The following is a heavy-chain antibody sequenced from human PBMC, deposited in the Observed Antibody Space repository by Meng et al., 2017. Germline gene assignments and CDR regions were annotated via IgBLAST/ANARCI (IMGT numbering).Heavy chain of an antibody. Sequence: EVRPPAASVKTSCTASGNTFTCYGISWRLHAPGQRLEWMGCNTAYNGNTNYAQKLQGRVTMTTDTSTSTAYMVLRRLRSDDTAVYYCARGGIAVAIDYWGQGTLVTVSS. V-gene: IGHV1-18*01. CDR2: NTAYNGNT. J-gene: IGHJ4*02. D-gene: IGHD6-19*01. CDR3: ARGGIAVAIDY. CDR1: GNTFTCYG.